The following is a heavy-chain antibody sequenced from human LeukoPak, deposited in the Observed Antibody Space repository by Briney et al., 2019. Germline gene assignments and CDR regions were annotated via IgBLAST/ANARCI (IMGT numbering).Heavy chain of an antibody. Sequence: SSETLSLTCTVSGGSISSGDYYWSWIRQPPGKGLEWIGYIYYSGSTYYNPSLKSRVTISVDTSKNQFSLKLSSVTAADTAVYYCARAHGSGYYYFDYWGQGTLVTVSS. CDR2: IYYSGST. CDR1: GGSISSGDYY. D-gene: IGHD3-22*01. J-gene: IGHJ4*02. CDR3: ARAHGSGYYYFDY. V-gene: IGHV4-30-4*01.